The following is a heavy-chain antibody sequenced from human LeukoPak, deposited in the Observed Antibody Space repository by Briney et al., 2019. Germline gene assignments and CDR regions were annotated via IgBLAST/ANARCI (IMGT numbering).Heavy chain of an antibody. J-gene: IGHJ4*02. CDR2: IKQDGSQK. CDR1: GFPFSNFW. V-gene: IGHV3-7*04. Sequence: PGGSLRLSCAASGFPFSNFWMSWVRQAPGKGLEWVANIKQDGSQKYYVDSVKGRFTISRDNSKNTLYLQMNSLRAEDTAVYYCAKDVCSAGSCYSFDYWGQGTPVTVSS. CDR3: AKDVCSAGSCYSFDY. D-gene: IGHD2-15*01.